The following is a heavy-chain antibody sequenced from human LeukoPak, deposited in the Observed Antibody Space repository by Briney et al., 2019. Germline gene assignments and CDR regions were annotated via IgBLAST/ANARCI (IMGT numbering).Heavy chain of an antibody. CDR3: ARDTRWLQIAFDI. CDR1: GGSFSGYY. Sequence: SETLSLTCAAYGGSFSGYYWSWIRQPPGKGLEWIGYIYYSGSTNYNPSLKSRVTISVDTSKNQFSLKLSSVTAADTAVYYCARDTRWLQIAFDIWGQGTMVTVSS. J-gene: IGHJ3*02. CDR2: IYYSGST. V-gene: IGHV4-59*01. D-gene: IGHD5-24*01.